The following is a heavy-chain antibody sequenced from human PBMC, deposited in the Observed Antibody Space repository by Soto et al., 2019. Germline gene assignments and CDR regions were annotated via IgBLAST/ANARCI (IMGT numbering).Heavy chain of an antibody. CDR2: LTPFNGDV. CDR3: ASGGAGSGPFTWELPDR. Sequence: QMQLVQSGAEVKKPGSSVTVSCKALGNTFTYRYLHWVRQAPGQALEWMGWLTPFNGDVHYAQKVPERVTITRDRSINTAYMRLSSLRSEDTAMYYCASGGAGSGPFTWELPDRWGQGTLVTVSS. D-gene: IGHD1-26*01. J-gene: IGHJ5*02. V-gene: IGHV1-45*02. CDR1: GNTFTYRY.